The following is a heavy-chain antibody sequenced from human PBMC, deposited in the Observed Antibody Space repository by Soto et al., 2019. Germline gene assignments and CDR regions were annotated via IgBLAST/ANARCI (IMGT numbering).Heavy chain of an antibody. Sequence: GASVKVSCKASGYTFTSHGISWVRQAPGQGLEWMGWISAYNGNTNYAQKLQGRVTMTTDTSTSTAYMELRSLRFDDTAVYYCAREDIVVVPAANYYYYYGMDVWGQGTTVTVSS. J-gene: IGHJ6*02. V-gene: IGHV1-18*01. CDR3: AREDIVVVPAANYYYYYGMDV. CDR1: GYTFTSHG. CDR2: ISAYNGNT. D-gene: IGHD2-2*01.